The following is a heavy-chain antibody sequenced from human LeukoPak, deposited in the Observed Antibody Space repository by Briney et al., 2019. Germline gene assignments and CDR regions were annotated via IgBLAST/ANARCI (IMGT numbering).Heavy chain of an antibody. D-gene: IGHD6-13*01. CDR3: ARDPIAEVRFDY. Sequence: PGGSLRLSCAASGFTFSTYGMHWVRQAPGKGLEWVAVIWYDGSNKYYADSVKGRFTISRDNSKNTLYLQMNSLRAEDTAVYYCARDPIAEVRFDYWGQGTLVTVSS. CDR1: GFTFSTYG. J-gene: IGHJ4*02. CDR2: IWYDGSNK. V-gene: IGHV3-33*08.